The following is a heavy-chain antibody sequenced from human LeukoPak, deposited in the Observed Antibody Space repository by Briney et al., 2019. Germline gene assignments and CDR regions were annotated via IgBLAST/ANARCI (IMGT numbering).Heavy chain of an antibody. V-gene: IGHV3-7*05. CDR1: GFMFTTYW. CDR3: ARVHGGHSLRPFDI. J-gene: IGHJ3*02. Sequence: GGSLRLSCAASGFMFTTYWMAWVRQAPGKGPEWVANIKQDGIVKNYVDSVKGRFTISRDNAKNSLYLQMNSLRVDDTAVYYCARVHGGHSLRPFDIWGQGTMVTVSS. CDR2: IKQDGIVK. D-gene: IGHD4-23*01.